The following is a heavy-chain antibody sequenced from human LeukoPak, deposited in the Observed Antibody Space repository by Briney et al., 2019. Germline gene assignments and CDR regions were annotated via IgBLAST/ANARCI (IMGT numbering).Heavy chain of an antibody. CDR2: IYWDDDK. CDR1: GFSLSTSEVS. CDR3: AQSNLEDHGLSARWKGLCDY. D-gene: IGHD6-6*01. J-gene: IGHJ4*02. Sequence: SGPTLVKPTQALTLTFSFAGFSLSTSEVSVGWIRQPPGNALEWLAFIYWDDDKRYSPSLESRLTITKDTSKNQVVLTMTNLDPVDTATYYCAQSNLEDHGLSARWKGLCDYWGQGILVTVSS. V-gene: IGHV2-5*02.